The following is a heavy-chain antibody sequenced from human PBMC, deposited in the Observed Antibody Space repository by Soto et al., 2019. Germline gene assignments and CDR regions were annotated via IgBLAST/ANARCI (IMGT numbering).Heavy chain of an antibody. Sequence: QVQLQESGPGLVKPSETLSLTCTVSGGSVSSGSYYWSWIRQPPGKGLEWIGYIYYSGSTNYNPSLKSRVTISVDTSKNQFSLKLSSVTAADTAVYYCARVPIIAVAGNFDYWGQGTLVTVSS. CDR2: IYYSGST. D-gene: IGHD6-19*01. J-gene: IGHJ4*02. V-gene: IGHV4-61*01. CDR3: ARVPIIAVAGNFDY. CDR1: GGSVSSGSYY.